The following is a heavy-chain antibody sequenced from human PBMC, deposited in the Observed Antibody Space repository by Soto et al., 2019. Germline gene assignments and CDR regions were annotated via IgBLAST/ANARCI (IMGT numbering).Heavy chain of an antibody. J-gene: IGHJ6*02. CDR3: AKEVRMYYYYGMDV. CDR1: GFTFSSYG. Sequence: GGSLRLSCAASGFTFSSYGMHWVRQTPGKGLEWVAVISYDGSNKYYADSVKGRFTISRDNSKNTLYLQMNSLRAEDTAVYYCAKEVRMYYYYGMDVWGQGTTVTVSS. V-gene: IGHV3-30*18. CDR2: ISYDGSNK. D-gene: IGHD2-15*01.